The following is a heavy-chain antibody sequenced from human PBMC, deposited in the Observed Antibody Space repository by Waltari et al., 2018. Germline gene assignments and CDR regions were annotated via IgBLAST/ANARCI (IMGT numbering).Heavy chain of an antibody. V-gene: IGHV3-7*01. CDR1: GFTFGTTW. D-gene: IGHD3-16*01. CDR2: IKPDGSEK. CDR3: ASGGGRPFDY. J-gene: IGHJ4*02. Sequence: EVQLVESGGALVQPGGPVRLACSASGFTFGTTWMCWVRQTPGKGLEWVANIKPDGSEKYYVDSVKGRFTISRDNAKNSLYLQMNSLRAEDTAVYFCASGGGRPFDYWGQGTLVTVSS.